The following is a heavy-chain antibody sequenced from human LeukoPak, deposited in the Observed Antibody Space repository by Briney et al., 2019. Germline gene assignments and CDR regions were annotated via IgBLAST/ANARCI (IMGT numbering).Heavy chain of an antibody. CDR3: ARDYGDYAAFDI. Sequence: KASETLSLTCTVSGRSISSGGYYWSWIRQHPGKRLEWIGYIYYSESTYYHPPLKSRVTITVDTSKNQFSLKLSSVTAADTAVYYCARDYGDYAAFDIWGQGTMVTVSS. J-gene: IGHJ3*02. CDR2: IYYSEST. D-gene: IGHD4-17*01. V-gene: IGHV4-31*03. CDR1: GRSISSGGYY.